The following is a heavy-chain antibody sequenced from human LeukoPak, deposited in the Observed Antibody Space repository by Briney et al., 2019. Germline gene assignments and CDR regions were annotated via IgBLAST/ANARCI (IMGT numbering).Heavy chain of an antibody. J-gene: IGHJ3*02. CDR2: INPNSGGT. Sequence: GASVKVSCKASGYTFTGYYMHWVRQAPGQGLEWMGWINPNSGGTNYAQKFQGRVTMTRDTSISTAYMELSRLRSDDTAVYSCASSLCSGGSCYFYDFDIWGQGTMVTVSS. V-gene: IGHV1-2*02. CDR1: GYTFTGYY. D-gene: IGHD2-15*01. CDR3: ASSLCSGGSCYFYDFDI.